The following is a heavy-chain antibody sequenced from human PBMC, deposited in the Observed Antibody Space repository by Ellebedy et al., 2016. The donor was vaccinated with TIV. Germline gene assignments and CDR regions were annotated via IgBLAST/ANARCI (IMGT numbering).Heavy chain of an antibody. Sequence: PGGSLRLSCAASGFAFSSYTINWVRQAPGKGLEWVSSITVGSTYIYYADSVRGRFTISSDNAKNSLSLQMNSLRAEDTAVYYCARGHLLYYDSSGFDYWGQGTLVTVSS. CDR3: ARGHLLYYDSSGFDY. D-gene: IGHD3-22*01. CDR1: GFAFSSYT. J-gene: IGHJ4*02. V-gene: IGHV3-21*01. CDR2: ITVGSTYI.